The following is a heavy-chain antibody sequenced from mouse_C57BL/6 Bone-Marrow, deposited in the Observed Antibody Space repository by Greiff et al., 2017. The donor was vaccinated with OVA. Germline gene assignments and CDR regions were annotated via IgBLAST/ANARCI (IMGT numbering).Heavy chain of an antibody. V-gene: IGHV1-47*01. CDR2: FHPYNDDT. CDR3: ARKGYYYAMDY. J-gene: IGHJ4*01. D-gene: IGHD2-2*01. Sequence: QVHVKQSGAELVKPGASVKMSCKASGYTFTTYPIEWMKQNHGKSLEWIGNFHPYNDDTKYNEKFKGKATFTVEKSSSTVYLELSRLTSDDSAVYYCARKGYYYAMDYWGQGTSVTVSS. CDR1: GYTFTTYP.